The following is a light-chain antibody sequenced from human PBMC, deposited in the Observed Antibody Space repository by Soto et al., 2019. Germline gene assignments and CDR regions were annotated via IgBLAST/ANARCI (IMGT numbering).Light chain of an antibody. CDR2: SDT. CDR3: AAWDDSLNGLV. Sequence: QPVLNQEPSVSGTPGQRVAMDCSGGDSNIGKNSVNWYRQVPGMAPQLLIYSDTLRSFGIPDRFSASKSGTSASLAIGGLQSDDEALYFCAAWDDSLNGLVFGGGTQLTVL. V-gene: IGLV1-44*01. CDR1: DSNIGKNS. J-gene: IGLJ7*01.